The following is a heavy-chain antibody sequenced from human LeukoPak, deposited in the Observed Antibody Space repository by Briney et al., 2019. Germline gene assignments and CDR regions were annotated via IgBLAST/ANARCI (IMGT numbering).Heavy chain of an antibody. CDR3: ARVGRSGSSWYYGVVYYYYMDV. CDR2: ISSSGRTI. V-gene: IGHV3-11*01. J-gene: IGHJ6*03. CDR1: GFTFSDYY. Sequence: PGGSLRLSCAASGFTFSDYYMSWIRQAPGKGREGVSYISSSGRTIYYADSVEGRVTIAGDNANNSLYLQMNSLRAEDTAVYYCARVGRSGSSWYYGVVYYYYMDVWGKGTTVTISS. D-gene: IGHD6-13*01.